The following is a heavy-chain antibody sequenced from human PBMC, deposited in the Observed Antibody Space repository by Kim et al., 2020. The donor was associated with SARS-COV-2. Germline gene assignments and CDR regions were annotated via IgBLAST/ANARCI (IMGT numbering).Heavy chain of an antibody. CDR2: INAGNGNT. CDR3: ARSEDDSSGYFY. D-gene: IGHD3-22*01. V-gene: IGHV1-3*01. CDR1: GYTFTSYA. Sequence: ASVKVSCKASGYTFTSYAMHWVRQAPGQRLEWMGWINAGNGNTKYSQKFQGRVTITRDTSASTAYMELSSLRSEDTAVYYCARSEDDSSGYFYWGQGTLVTVSS. J-gene: IGHJ4*02.